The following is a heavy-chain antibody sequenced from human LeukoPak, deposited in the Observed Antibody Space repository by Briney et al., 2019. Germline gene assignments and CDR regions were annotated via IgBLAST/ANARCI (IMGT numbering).Heavy chain of an antibody. V-gene: IGHV4-59*01. Sequence: SETLSLTCTVSGGSITNYYWSWIRQPPGKELEWIGYIHYSGSTKYKSSRKSRVTISVDTSKNQFSLKLNSVTAADTAVYYCARGKEVITMLRGLKPGYYFDYWGQGTLVTVSS. CDR1: GGSITNYY. CDR2: IHYSGST. D-gene: IGHD3-10*01. J-gene: IGHJ4*02. CDR3: ARGKEVITMLRGLKPGYYFDY.